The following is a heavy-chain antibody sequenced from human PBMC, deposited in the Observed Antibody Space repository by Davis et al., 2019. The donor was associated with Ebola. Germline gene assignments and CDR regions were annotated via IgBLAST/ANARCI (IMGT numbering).Heavy chain of an antibody. D-gene: IGHD3-22*01. CDR2: ISSSSSYI. Sequence: PGGSLRLACAASGFTSSSYSMNWVRQAPGKGLEWVSSISSSSSYIYYADSVKGRFTISRDNAKNSLYLQMNSLRAEDTAVYYCARGRHDSSGYFYWGQGTLVTVSS. CDR3: ARGRHDSSGYFY. J-gene: IGHJ4*02. V-gene: IGHV3-21*01. CDR1: GFTSSSYS.